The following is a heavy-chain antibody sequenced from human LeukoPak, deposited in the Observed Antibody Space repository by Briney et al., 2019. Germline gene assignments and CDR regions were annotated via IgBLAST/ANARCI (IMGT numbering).Heavy chain of an antibody. CDR3: ARTYYDSSGYYYPYYFDY. J-gene: IGHJ4*02. CDR1: GGSISSYY. V-gene: IGHV4-59*01. CDR2: IYYSGST. D-gene: IGHD3-22*01. Sequence: SETLSLTCSVSGGSISSYYWSWIRQPPGKGLEWIGYIYYSGSTNYNPSLKSRVTISVDTSKNQFSLKLSSVTAADTAVCYCARTYYDSSGYYYPYYFDYWGQGTLVTVSS.